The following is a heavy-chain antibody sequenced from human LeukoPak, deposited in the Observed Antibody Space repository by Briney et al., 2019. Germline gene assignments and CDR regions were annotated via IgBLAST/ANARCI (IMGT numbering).Heavy chain of an antibody. D-gene: IGHD2-2*01. Sequence: PSETLSLTCTVSGDSISSSNYYWSWLRQTPGTGLEWIGYIYYSGSTNYNPSLKSRVTISVDTSKNQFSLKLSSVTAADTAVYYCARVGYCSSTSCHEDWFDPWGQGTLVTVSS. CDR1: GDSISSSNYY. V-gene: IGHV4-61*01. CDR3: ARVGYCSSTSCHEDWFDP. CDR2: IYYSGST. J-gene: IGHJ5*02.